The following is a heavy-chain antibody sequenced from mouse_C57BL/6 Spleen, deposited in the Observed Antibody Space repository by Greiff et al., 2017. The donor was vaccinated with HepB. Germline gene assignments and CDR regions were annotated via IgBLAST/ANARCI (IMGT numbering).Heavy chain of an antibody. CDR3: AKTYSNYGYWDFDV. Sequence: EVKLVESGGGLVKPGGSLKLSCAASGFTFSDYGMHWVRQAPEKELEWVAYISSGSSTIYYADTVKGRFTISRDNAKNTLFLQMTSLRSEDTAMYYCAKTYSNYGYWDFDVWGTGTTVTVSS. D-gene: IGHD2-5*01. CDR1: GFTFSDYG. V-gene: IGHV5-17*01. J-gene: IGHJ1*03. CDR2: ISSGSSTI.